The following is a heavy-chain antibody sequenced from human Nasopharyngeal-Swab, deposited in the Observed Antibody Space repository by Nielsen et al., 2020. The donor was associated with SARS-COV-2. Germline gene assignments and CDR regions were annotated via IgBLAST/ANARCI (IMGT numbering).Heavy chain of an antibody. J-gene: IGHJ6*02. Sequence: SVKVSCKASCFTFTSSAVQWVRQARGQRLEWIGWIVVGSGNTNYAQKFQERVTITRYMSTSTAYMELSSPRSEDTAVYYCASFALKGVYYGMYVWGQGTTVTVSS. CDR3: ASFALKGVYYGMYV. CDR1: CFTFTSSA. CDR2: IVVGSGNT. V-gene: IGHV1-58*01.